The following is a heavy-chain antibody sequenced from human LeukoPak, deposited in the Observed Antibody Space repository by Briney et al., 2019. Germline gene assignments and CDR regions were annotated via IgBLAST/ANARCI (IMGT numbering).Heavy chain of an antibody. CDR2: IYYSGST. CDR1: GGSISSSSYY. V-gene: IGHV4-39*01. J-gene: IGHJ5*02. CDR3: AKHGELLSWFDP. D-gene: IGHD1-26*01. Sequence: SETLSLTCTVSGGSISSSSYYWGWIRQPPGKGLEWIGSIYYSGSTYYNPSLKSRFTISVDTSKNHFSLKLRSVTAADTAVYYCAKHGELLSWFDPWGQGTQVTVSS.